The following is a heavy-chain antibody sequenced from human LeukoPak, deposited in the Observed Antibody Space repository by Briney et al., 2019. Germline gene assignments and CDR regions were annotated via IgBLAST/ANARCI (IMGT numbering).Heavy chain of an antibody. Sequence: SCKASGYTFTSYGMRWVRQAPGKGLEWVAVIWYDGSNKYYADSVKGRLTISRDNSKNTLYLQMNSLRAEDTAVYYCAREGPRGNSQFDYWGQGTLVTVSS. D-gene: IGHD2/OR15-2a*01. CDR2: IWYDGSNK. V-gene: IGHV3-33*01. J-gene: IGHJ4*02. CDR3: AREGPRGNSQFDY. CDR1: GYTFTSYG.